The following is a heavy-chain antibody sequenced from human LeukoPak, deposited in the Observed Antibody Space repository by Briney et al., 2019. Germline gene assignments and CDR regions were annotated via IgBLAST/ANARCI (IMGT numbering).Heavy chain of an antibody. J-gene: IGHJ4*02. CDR2: INPNSGGT. CDR1: VYTFPGYY. V-gene: IGHV1-2*02. Sequence: ASVKDSCKSSVYTFPGYYMHWVRPAPGQGLEWMGWINPNSGGTNNAQKFQGRVTMTRDTSISIAYMELSRLRSDDRAVYYCARGNDYFDYWGQGTLVTVSS. CDR3: ARGNDYFDY. D-gene: IGHD2-8*01.